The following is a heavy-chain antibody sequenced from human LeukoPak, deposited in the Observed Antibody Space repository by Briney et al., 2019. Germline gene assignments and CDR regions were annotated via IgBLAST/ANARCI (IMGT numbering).Heavy chain of an antibody. CDR3: ARDSGGRVATIKDPFDY. CDR1: GFTFSIYA. CDR2: ISGSGGTA. Sequence: GGSLRLSCAASGFTFSIYAMSWVRQAPGKGLEWVSAISGSGGTAYYADSVKGRFTISRDNAKNSLYLQMNSLRAEDTAVYYCARDSGGRVATIKDPFDYWGQGTLVTVSS. J-gene: IGHJ4*02. V-gene: IGHV3-23*01. D-gene: IGHD5-12*01.